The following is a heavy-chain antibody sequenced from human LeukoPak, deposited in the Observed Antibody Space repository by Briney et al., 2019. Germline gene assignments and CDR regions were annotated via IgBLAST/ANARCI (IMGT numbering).Heavy chain of an antibody. CDR3: ARGFYGSGSPFDY. V-gene: IGHV5-10-1*01. J-gene: IGHJ4*02. CDR1: GYSFTSYW. Sequence: GESLKISCKGSGYSFTSYWISWVRQMPGKGLEWMGRIDPCDSYTNYSPSFQGHVTISADKSISTAYLQWSSLKASDTAMYYCARGFYGSGSPFDYWGQGTLVTVSS. CDR2: IDPCDSYT. D-gene: IGHD3-10*01.